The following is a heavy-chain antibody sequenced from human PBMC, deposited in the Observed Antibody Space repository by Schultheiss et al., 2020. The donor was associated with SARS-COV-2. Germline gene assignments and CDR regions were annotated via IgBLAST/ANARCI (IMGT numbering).Heavy chain of an antibody. CDR2: IYHSGST. D-gene: IGHD1-26*01. CDR1: GYSISSGYY. V-gene: IGHV4-38-2*02. Sequence: SQTLSLTCTVSGYSISSGYYWGWIRQPPGKGLEWIGEIYHSGSTNYNPSLKSRVTISVDTSKNQFSLKLSSVTAADTAVYYCARGGSYYYYYGMDVWGQGTTVTVSS. J-gene: IGHJ6*02. CDR3: ARGGSYYYYYGMDV.